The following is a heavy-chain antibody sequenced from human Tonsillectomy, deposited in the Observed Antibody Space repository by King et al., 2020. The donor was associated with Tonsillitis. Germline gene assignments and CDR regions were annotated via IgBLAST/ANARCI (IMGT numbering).Heavy chain of an antibody. V-gene: IGHV1-2*02. J-gene: IGHJ6*02. CDR2: IYPNSGGT. CDR3: ATDYVIGGGDCCDPNYYGMAV. D-gene: IGHD2-21*02. CDR1: GYTFTGYY. Sequence: QLVQSGAEVKKPGASVKVSCKASGYTFTGYYIHWVRQAPGQGLEWMGWIYPNSGGTNYAQKFQGRVTMTRDTSSSTAYMELSGLRSDDTAMYYCATDYVIGGGDCCDPNYYGMAVWGQGTTVTVSS.